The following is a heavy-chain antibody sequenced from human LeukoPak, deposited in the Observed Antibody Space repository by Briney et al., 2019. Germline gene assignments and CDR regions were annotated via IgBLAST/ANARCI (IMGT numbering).Heavy chain of an antibody. Sequence: GGSLRPSCAASGFIFSSYAMSWVRQAPGKGLEWVSAISASGSSAYYADSVKGRFTISRDNSKNTLYLQMNSLRAEDTAVYYCAKDRWAAAGTPYYFDYWGQGTLVTVSS. CDR2: ISASGSSA. CDR3: AKDRWAAAGTPYYFDY. J-gene: IGHJ4*02. V-gene: IGHV3-23*01. CDR1: GFIFSSYA. D-gene: IGHD6-13*01.